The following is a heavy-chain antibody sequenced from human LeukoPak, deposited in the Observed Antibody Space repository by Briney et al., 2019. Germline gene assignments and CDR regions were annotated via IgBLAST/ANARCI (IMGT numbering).Heavy chain of an antibody. D-gene: IGHD1-20*01. CDR2: ISSRSSYI. CDR3: AKRSQITFPVDQLHMDG. Sequence: PGGSLRLSCAASGFTFSSYSMNWVRQAPGKGLEWVSSISSRSSYIYYADSVKGRFTISRDNAKNSLYLQMNSLRAEDTAVYYCAKRSQITFPVDQLHMDGLGKGTTVTISS. CDR1: GFTFSSYS. J-gene: IGHJ6*03. V-gene: IGHV3-21*01.